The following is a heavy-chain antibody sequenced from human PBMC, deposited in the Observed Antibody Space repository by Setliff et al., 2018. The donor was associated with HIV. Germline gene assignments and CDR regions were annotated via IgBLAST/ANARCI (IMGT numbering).Heavy chain of an antibody. J-gene: IGHJ3*01. CDR2: MNPSSGNF. V-gene: IGHV1-8*01. Sequence: ASVKVSCKASGYTFTSYDINWVRQATGQGPEWMGWMNPSSGNFGYAQRFQGRLSLTRNNSISAVYMELSSLRSEDTAVYYCARGGPNTAMVTEERGFADDAFDVWGQGTRVTVS. CDR1: GYTFTSYD. CDR3: ARGGPNTAMVTEERGFADDAFDV. D-gene: IGHD5-18*01.